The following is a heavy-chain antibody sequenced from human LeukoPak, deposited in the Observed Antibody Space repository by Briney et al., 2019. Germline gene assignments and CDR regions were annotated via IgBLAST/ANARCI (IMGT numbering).Heavy chain of an antibody. D-gene: IGHD7-27*01. CDR2: IYYTGT. CDR1: GGSVTDYY. Sequence: SETLSLTCTVSGGSVTDYYWSWIRQSPGKGQEWIGYIYYTGTSYNPSLKSRVTISADTSKNQFSLKLISVTAADTAVYYCASRKLGNDYWGQGTLVTVSS. CDR3: ASRKLGNDY. J-gene: IGHJ4*02. V-gene: IGHV4-59*02.